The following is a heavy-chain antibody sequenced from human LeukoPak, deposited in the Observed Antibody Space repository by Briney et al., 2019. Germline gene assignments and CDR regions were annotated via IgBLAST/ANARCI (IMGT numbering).Heavy chain of an antibody. D-gene: IGHD2-15*01. CDR1: GGTLNSYV. V-gene: IGHV1-69*06. Sequence: SVKVSCKASGGTLNSYVISWVRQAPGQGLEWMGGITPISGTTNYAQKFQGRVTITADKSTSTAYMELSSLRSEDTAVYYCATLCCGSYYMDVWGKGTTVTVSS. J-gene: IGHJ6*03. CDR2: ITPISGTT. CDR3: ATLCCGSYYMDV.